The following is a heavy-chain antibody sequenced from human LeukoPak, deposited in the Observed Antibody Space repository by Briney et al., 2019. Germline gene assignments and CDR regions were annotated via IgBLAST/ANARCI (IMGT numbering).Heavy chain of an antibody. D-gene: IGHD3-16*01. CDR2: ISYDGSNK. CDR3: ARGQSYYDYVWGAGESAFDI. Sequence: PGGSLRLSCAASGFTFSSYAMHWVRQAPGKGLEWGAVISYDGSNKYYADSVKGRFTISRDNSKNTLYLQMNSLRAEDTAVYYCARGQSYYDYVWGAGESAFDIWGQGTMVTVSS. V-gene: IGHV3-30-3*01. J-gene: IGHJ3*02. CDR1: GFTFSSYA.